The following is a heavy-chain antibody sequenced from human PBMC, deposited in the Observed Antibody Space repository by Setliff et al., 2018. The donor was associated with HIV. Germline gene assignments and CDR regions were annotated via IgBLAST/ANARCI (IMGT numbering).Heavy chain of an antibody. CDR1: GFTFSSYW. CDR3: AREDVTTSGLDI. V-gene: IGHV3-74*03. CDR2: ISSDATRR. J-gene: IGHJ3*02. D-gene: IGHD4-17*01. Sequence: HPGGSLRLSCAASGFTFSSYWMHWVRQAPGQGLVWVSRISSDATRRTYADSLKGRFTISRDNAKSTLFLQMNSLRAEDTAVYYCAREDVTTSGLDIWGQGTMVTVSS.